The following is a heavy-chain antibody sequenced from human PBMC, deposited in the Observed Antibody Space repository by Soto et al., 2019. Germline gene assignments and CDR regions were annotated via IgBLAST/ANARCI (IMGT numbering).Heavy chain of an antibody. Sequence: GGSLRLSCAASGFTFSSYAMSWVRQAPGKGLEWVSAISGSGGSTYYADSVKGRFTISRDNSKNTLYLQMNSLRAEDTAVYYCAKDDTSGSGPRYGMDVWGQGTKVTVSS. CDR1: GFTFSSYA. V-gene: IGHV3-23*01. CDR2: ISGSGGST. D-gene: IGHD3-10*01. J-gene: IGHJ6*02. CDR3: AKDDTSGSGPRYGMDV.